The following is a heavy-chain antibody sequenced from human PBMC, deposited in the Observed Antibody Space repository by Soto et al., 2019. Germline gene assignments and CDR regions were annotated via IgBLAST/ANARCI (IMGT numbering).Heavy chain of an antibody. CDR2: INSGASNT. CDR1: GFTFSSSW. D-gene: IGHD3-10*01. CDR3: ARGPSGRFGYDY. Sequence: GGSLRLCCAASGFTFSSSWMHWVRQAPGKGLVWVSRINSGASNTNYADSVKGRFTISRDNAKNTLYLQMDSLTAEDTAVYYCARGPSGRFGYDYWGQGTLVTVSS. J-gene: IGHJ4*02. V-gene: IGHV3-74*01.